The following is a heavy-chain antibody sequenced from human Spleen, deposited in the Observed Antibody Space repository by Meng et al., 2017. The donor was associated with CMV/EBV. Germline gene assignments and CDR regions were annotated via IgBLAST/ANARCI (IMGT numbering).Heavy chain of an antibody. D-gene: IGHD3-22*01. CDR3: VSHYYDSSGYQSVS. J-gene: IGHJ5*02. CDR1: CNTFTSYG. V-gene: IGHV1-18*01. CDR2: ISDYNGNT. Sequence: NASCNTFTSYGMSWVRQAPGQGLEWMGWISDYNGNTNYAQKLQGRVTMTTDTSTSTAYMELRSLRSDDTAVYYCVSHYYDSSGYQSVSWGQGTLVTVSS.